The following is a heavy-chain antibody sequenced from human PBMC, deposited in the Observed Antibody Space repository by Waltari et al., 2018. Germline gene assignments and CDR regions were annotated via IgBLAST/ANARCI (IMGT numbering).Heavy chain of an antibody. J-gene: IGHJ6*02. CDR3: VGATAAAGDHYYGMDV. V-gene: IGHV4-38-2*01. CDR2: VYQSGAT. CDR1: GYSIRSGYY. Sequence: QVQVQESGPGLVKPSETLSLICAVSGYSIRSGYYWGWIRQPPGKGLEWIGSVYQSGATYYSPSLKSRGTITMATSKNQFSLKLTSVTAADAALYYCVGATAAAGDHYYGMDVWGQGTTVTVSS. D-gene: IGHD6-25*01.